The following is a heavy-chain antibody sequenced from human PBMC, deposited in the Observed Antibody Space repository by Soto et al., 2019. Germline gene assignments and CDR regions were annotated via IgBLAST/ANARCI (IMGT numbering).Heavy chain of an antibody. J-gene: IGHJ4*02. CDR3: ARGPFRVSGTYNPYFDF. D-gene: IGHD3-10*01. CDR1: GASFSLYY. V-gene: IGHV4-59*01. Sequence: SETLSLTCTVSGASFSLYYWSWIRQPPGEGLEWLGYIYHTGSTNYNPSLKSRVAFSVDTSKNQFSLKLTSVTAADTAIYYCARGPFRVSGTYNPYFDFWGQGSLVTVSS. CDR2: IYHTGST.